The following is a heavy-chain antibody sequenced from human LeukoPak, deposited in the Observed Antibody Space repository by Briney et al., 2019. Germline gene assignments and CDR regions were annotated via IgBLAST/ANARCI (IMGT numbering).Heavy chain of an antibody. CDR2: IYPGDSDT. Sequence: GESLQISCKGSGYSFTSYWIGWARQMPGKGLEWMGIIYPGDSDTRYSPSFQGQVTISADKSISTAYLQWSSLKASDTAMYYCARQKLRYCSSTSCPFDYWGQGTLVTVSS. D-gene: IGHD2-2*01. CDR3: ARQKLRYCSSTSCPFDY. V-gene: IGHV5-51*01. J-gene: IGHJ4*02. CDR1: GYSFTSYW.